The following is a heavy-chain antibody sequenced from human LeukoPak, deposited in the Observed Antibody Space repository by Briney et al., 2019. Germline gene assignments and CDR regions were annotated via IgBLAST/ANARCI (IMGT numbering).Heavy chain of an antibody. V-gene: IGHV3-30-3*01. D-gene: IGHD2-2*03. J-gene: IGHJ4*02. CDR3: ASQLDASF. CDR1: GFTFSSYA. Sequence: PGRSLRLSCAASGFTFSSYAMHWVRQAPGKGLEWVAVISYDGSNKYYADSVKGRFTISRDNSKNTLYLQMNSLRAEDTAVYYCASQLDASFRGQGTLVTVSS. CDR2: ISYDGSNK.